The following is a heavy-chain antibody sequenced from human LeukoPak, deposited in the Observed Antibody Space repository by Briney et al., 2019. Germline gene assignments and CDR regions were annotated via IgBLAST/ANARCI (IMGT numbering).Heavy chain of an antibody. CDR3: AKGRKYSSGSDFDY. J-gene: IGHJ4*02. D-gene: IGHD6-19*01. Sequence: GGSLRLSCAASGFTFGSYAMSWVRQAPGKGLEWVSAITGSGGSTYYADSVKGRFTISTDTSKNTLYLQMNSLRAEDTAVHYCAKGRKYSSGSDFDYWGQGTLVTVSS. CDR2: ITGSGGST. CDR1: GFTFGSYA. V-gene: IGHV3-23*01.